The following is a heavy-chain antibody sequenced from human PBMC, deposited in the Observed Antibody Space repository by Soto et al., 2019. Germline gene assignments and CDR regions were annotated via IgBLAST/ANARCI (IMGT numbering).Heavy chain of an antibody. CDR1: GGSISSGGYY. V-gene: IGHV4-31*03. J-gene: IGHJ6*02. Sequence: SETLSLTCTVSGGSISSGGYYWGWIRQHPGKGLEWIGYIYYSGSTYYNPSLKSRVTISVDTSKNQFSLKLSSVTAADTAVYYCARVLGLRFLEWSPLLGYYYGMDVWGQGTTVTVSS. D-gene: IGHD3-3*01. CDR2: IYYSGST. CDR3: ARVLGLRFLEWSPLLGYYYGMDV.